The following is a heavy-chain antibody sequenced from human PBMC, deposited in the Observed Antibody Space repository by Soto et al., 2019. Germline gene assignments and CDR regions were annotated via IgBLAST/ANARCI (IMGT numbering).Heavy chain of an antibody. V-gene: IGHV3-33*01. Sequence: GGSLRLSCAASGFTFSSYGMHWVRQAPGKGLEWVAVIWYDGSNKYYADSVKGRFTISRDNSKNTLYLQMNSLRAEDTAVYYCARGGGSYGDYVQDAIWGQGTMVTVSS. CDR3: ARGGGSYGDYVQDAI. J-gene: IGHJ3*02. CDR1: GFTFSSYG. CDR2: IWYDGSNK. D-gene: IGHD4-17*01.